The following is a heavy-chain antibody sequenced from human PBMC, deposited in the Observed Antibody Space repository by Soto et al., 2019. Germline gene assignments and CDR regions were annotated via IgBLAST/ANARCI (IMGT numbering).Heavy chain of an antibody. CDR3: ARERTRGFDP. J-gene: IGHJ5*02. CDR2: MNRNRGNT. V-gene: IGHV1-8*01. Sequence: QVQLVQSGAEVKKPGASVKVSYKASGYTFTSYDINWVRQATGQGLEWMGWMNRNRGNTAYAQKFLGRVTMTRNTSISTAYMELSSLRAEDTAGYYCARERTRGFDPWGQGTMVTVSS. CDR1: GYTFTSYD.